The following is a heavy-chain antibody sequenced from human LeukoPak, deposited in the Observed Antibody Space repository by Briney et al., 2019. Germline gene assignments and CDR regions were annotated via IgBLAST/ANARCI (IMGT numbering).Heavy chain of an antibody. V-gene: IGHV3-48*04. CDR3: ARASKRYCTNGVCALGY. J-gene: IGHJ4*02. D-gene: IGHD2-8*01. CDR2: ISSSSSTI. Sequence: PGGSLRLSCAASGFTFSSYSMNWVRQAPGKGLEWVSYISSSSSTIYYADSVEGRFTISRDNAKNSLYLQMNSLRAEDTAVYYCARASKRYCTNGVCALGYWGQGTLVTVSS. CDR1: GFTFSSYS.